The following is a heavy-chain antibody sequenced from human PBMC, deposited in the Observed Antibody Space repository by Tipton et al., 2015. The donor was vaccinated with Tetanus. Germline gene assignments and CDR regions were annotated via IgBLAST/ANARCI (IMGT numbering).Heavy chain of an antibody. V-gene: IGHV4-61*01. J-gene: IGHJ3*01. CDR3: ARRSYCSSSRCFDAFDL. CDR2: ISDSGST. CDR1: GGSVTSDNHY. Sequence: TLSLTCTVSGGSVTSDNHYWNWIRQPPGKGLEWLAYISDSGSTNSNYFLKSRITVSRDTSKNQISQKLSSVTAADTAVYYCARRSYCSSSRCFDAFDLWGQGTVVTVSS. D-gene: IGHD2-2*01.